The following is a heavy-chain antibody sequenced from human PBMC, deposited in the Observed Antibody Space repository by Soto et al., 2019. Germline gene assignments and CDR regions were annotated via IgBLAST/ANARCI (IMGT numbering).Heavy chain of an antibody. CDR2: ISSADDT. Sequence: EVQLLESGGGLVQPGGSLRLSCAASGFTFSTYAMSWVRQAPGRGLEWVSTISSADDTYYADSVKGRFTISRDNYKNTLSLKMNSLRGEDTAVYYCAKGEAVDGTEFDYCGQGTLVTVSS. CDR3: AKGEAVDGTEFDY. D-gene: IGHD6-13*01. V-gene: IGHV3-23*01. J-gene: IGHJ4*02. CDR1: GFTFSTYA.